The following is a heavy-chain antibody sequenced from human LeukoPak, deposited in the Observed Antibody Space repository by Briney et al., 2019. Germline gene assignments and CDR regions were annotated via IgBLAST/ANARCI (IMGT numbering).Heavy chain of an antibody. CDR2: INPNSGGT. J-gene: IGHJ5*02. CDR1: GYTFTGYY. V-gene: IGHV1-2*02. Sequence: ASVKVSCKASGYTFTGYYMHWVRQAPGQGLEWMGWINPNSGGTNYAQKFQGRVTMTRDTSISTAYMELSRLRSDDTAVYYCARGFYDYVWGSYRPYNWFDPWGQGTLATVSS. CDR3: ARGFYDYVWGSYRPYNWFDP. D-gene: IGHD3-16*02.